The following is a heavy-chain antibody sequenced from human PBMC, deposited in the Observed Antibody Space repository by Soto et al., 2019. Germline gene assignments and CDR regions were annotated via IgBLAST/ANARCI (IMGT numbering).Heavy chain of an antibody. CDR3: AKTGSSTSSFYYYYYMDV. CDR1: GFTFSSYA. CDR2: ISGSGGST. D-gene: IGHD2-2*01. Sequence: WGSLRLSCAASGFTFSSYAMSWVRQAPGKGLEWVSAISGSGGSTYYADSVKGRFTISRDNSKNTLYLQMNSLRAEDTAVYYCAKTGSSTSSFYYYYYMDVWGKGTTVTVSS. J-gene: IGHJ6*03. V-gene: IGHV3-23*01.